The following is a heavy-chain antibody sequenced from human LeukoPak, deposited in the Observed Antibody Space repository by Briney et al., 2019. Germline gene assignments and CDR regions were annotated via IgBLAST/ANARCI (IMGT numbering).Heavy chain of an antibody. CDR1: GYSFTSYW. V-gene: IGHV5-51*01. CDR3: ARCLYYYDSSGYYPYYYYYMDV. Sequence: GESLKISCKGSGYSFTSYWIGWVRPMPGKGLEWMGIIYPGDSDTRYSPSFQGQVTISADKSISTAYLQWSSLKASDTAMYYCARCLYYYDSSGYYPYYYYYMDVWGKGTTVTISS. D-gene: IGHD3-22*01. CDR2: IYPGDSDT. J-gene: IGHJ6*03.